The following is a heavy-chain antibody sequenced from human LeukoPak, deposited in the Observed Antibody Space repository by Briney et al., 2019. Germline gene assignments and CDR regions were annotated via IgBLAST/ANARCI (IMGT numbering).Heavy chain of an antibody. CDR1: GYTFTSYD. V-gene: IGHV1-69*05. Sequence: ASVKVSCKASGYTFTSYDINWVRQAPGQGLEWMGGIIPIFGTANYAQKFQGRVTITTDESTSTAYMELSSLRSEDTAVYYCAGWFGVLRYYYYYYMDVWGKGTTVTVSS. D-gene: IGHD3-10*01. J-gene: IGHJ6*03. CDR2: IIPIFGTA. CDR3: AGWFGVLRYYYYYYMDV.